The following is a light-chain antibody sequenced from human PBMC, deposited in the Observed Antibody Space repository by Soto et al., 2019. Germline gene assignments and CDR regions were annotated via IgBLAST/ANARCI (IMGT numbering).Light chain of an antibody. CDR3: QRRGSWART. Sequence: EMVLTQSPAPLSLSPGERATLFCRASQSVSSYLAWYQQKPGQAPRLLIYDASKRATGIPARFSGGGSGIDFTLTIGNLDPEDFAVYYCQRRGSWARTVGEGIKVEIK. CDR2: DAS. J-gene: IGKJ1*01. V-gene: IGKV3-11*01. CDR1: QSVSSY.